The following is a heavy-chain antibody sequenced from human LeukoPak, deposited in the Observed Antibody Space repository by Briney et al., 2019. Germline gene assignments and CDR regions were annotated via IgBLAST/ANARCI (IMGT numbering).Heavy chain of an antibody. J-gene: IGHJ4*02. Sequence: GSLRLSCAASGFTFRNYVIHWIRQPPGKGLEWIGEINHSGSTNYNPSLKSRVTISVDTSKNQFSLKLSSVTAADTAVYYCARGRGYCSGGSRYLGSRFRYFDYWGQGTLVTVSS. D-gene: IGHD2-15*01. CDR3: ARGRGYCSGGSRYLGSRFRYFDY. V-gene: IGHV4-34*01. CDR2: INHSGST. CDR1: GFTFRNYV.